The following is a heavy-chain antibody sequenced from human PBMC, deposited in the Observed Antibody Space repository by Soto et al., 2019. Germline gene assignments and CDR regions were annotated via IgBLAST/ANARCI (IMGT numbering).Heavy chain of an antibody. D-gene: IGHD6-6*01. J-gene: IGHJ6*02. CDR3: ASSGTGAARIYYYYGMDV. V-gene: IGHV5-10-1*01. Sequence: RGSLKISCKGSGYSFTSYWISWVRQMPGKGLEWMGRIDPSDSYTNYSPSFQGHVTISADKSISTAYLQWSSLKASDTAMYYCASSGTGAARIYYYYGMDVWGQGTTVTVSS. CDR1: GYSFTSYW. CDR2: IDPSDSYT.